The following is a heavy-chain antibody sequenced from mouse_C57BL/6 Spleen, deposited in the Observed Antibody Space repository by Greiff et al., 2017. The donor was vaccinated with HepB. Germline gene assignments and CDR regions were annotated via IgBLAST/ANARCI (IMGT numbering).Heavy chain of an antibody. J-gene: IGHJ1*03. CDR3: ARDRGTTVVATYWYFDV. CDR2: ISDGGSYT. D-gene: IGHD1-1*01. V-gene: IGHV5-4*01. CDR1: GFTFSSYA. Sequence: RVESGGGLVKPGGSLKLSCAASGFTFSSYAMSWVRQTPEKRLEWVATISDGGSYTYYPDNVKGRFTISRDNAKNNLYLQMSHLKSEDTAMYYCARDRGTTVVATYWYFDVWGTGTTVTVSS.